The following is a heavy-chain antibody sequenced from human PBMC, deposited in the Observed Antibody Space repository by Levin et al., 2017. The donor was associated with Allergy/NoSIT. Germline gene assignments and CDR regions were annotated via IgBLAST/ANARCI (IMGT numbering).Heavy chain of an antibody. CDR2: IYSGGST. Sequence: GGSLRLSCAASGFTVSSNYMSWVRQAPGKGLEWVSVIYSGGSTYYADSVKGRFTISRDNSKNTLYLQMNSLRAEDTAVYHCARGPSRLGYFDYWGQGTLVTVSS. CDR1: GFTVSSNY. V-gene: IGHV3-53*01. D-gene: IGHD2-21*01. CDR3: ARGPSRLGYFDY. J-gene: IGHJ4*02.